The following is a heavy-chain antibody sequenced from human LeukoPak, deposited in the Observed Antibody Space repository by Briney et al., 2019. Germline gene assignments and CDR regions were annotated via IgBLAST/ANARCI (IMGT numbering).Heavy chain of an antibody. CDR2: VTGSGTNT. D-gene: IGHD5-18*01. CDR1: GFTFSTYA. Sequence: GGSGKLSCAASGFTFSTYAMTWVRQAPGKGLEWVSIVTGSGTNTYYADSVKGRFTISRDNSKNTLYLQMTSLRADDSAIYYCAKVIPATDTAYWGQGTLVTASS. J-gene: IGHJ4*02. V-gene: IGHV3-23*01. CDR3: AKVIPATDTAY.